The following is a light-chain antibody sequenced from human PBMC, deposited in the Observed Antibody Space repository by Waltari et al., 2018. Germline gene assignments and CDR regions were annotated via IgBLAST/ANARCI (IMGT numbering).Light chain of an antibody. CDR3: QVWDNTSRHVI. CDR2: DNS. CDR1: NLATTD. Sequence: SYVLTQAPSVSLAPGQAATITCGADNLATTDVHWYQQKPGQAPVLVVSDNSDRPSGIPERFSASKSGNTATLTITRVEAGDEADYYCQVWDNTSRHVIFGGGTKLTVL. J-gene: IGLJ2*01. V-gene: IGLV3-21*02.